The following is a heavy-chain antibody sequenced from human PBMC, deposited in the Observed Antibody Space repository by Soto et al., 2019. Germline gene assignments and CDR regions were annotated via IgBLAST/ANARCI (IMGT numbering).Heavy chain of an antibody. V-gene: IGHV4-39*01. CDR2: IYYSGST. J-gene: IGHJ4*02. D-gene: IGHD3-9*01. CDR3: ARHFSVDHFDY. Sequence: PSETLSLTWTVSGDSSISNSCFWAWIRQPPGKGLEWIGSIYYSGSTYHNPSLKSRVTISVDRSNNQFSLKLTSVTAADTAVYYCARHFSVDHFDYWGQGALVTVSS. CDR1: GDSSISNSCF.